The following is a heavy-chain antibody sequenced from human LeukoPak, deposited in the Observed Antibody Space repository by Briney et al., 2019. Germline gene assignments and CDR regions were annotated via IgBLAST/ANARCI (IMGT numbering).Heavy chain of an antibody. CDR3: ARDLYYYHSSGYIDC. Sequence: GGSLRLSCAVSGFTFSRFWMSWSRQAPGKGLEWVASINSDGSEGYYADVVKGRFTISRDNSKNTLYLQTNSLRAEDTAVYYCARDLYYYHSSGYIDCWGQGTLVTVSS. D-gene: IGHD3-22*01. CDR1: GFTFSRFW. J-gene: IGHJ4*02. V-gene: IGHV3-7*01. CDR2: INSDGSEG.